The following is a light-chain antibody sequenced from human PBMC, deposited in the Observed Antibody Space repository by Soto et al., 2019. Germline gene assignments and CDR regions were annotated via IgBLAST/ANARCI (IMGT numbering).Light chain of an antibody. CDR1: SSDVGSYNL. J-gene: IGLJ2*01. CDR2: EGS. Sequence: QSALTQPASVSGSPGQSVTISCTGTSSDVGSYNLVSWYQQHPGTAPKLMIYEGSKRPSGVSNRFSGSKSGNTASLTISGLQAEDEADYYCCSYAGSSTHVVFGGGTKLTVL. V-gene: IGLV2-23*01. CDR3: CSYAGSSTHVV.